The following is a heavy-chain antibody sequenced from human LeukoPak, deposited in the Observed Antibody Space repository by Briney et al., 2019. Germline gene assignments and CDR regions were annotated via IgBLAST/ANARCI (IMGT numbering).Heavy chain of an antibody. CDR1: GFTFSSYE. CDR3: ARPGYSGRLDY. V-gene: IGHV3-48*03. Sequence: GGSLRLSCAASGFTFSSYEMNWVRQAPGKGLEWVSYISSSGSTIYYADSVKGRFTISRDNAKNSLYLQMNSLRAEDTAVYYCARPGYSGRLDYWGQGTLVTVSS. CDR2: ISSSGSTI. D-gene: IGHD1-26*01. J-gene: IGHJ4*02.